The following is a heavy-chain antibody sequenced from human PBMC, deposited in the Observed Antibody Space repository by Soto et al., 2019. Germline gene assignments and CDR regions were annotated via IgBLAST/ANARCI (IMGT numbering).Heavy chain of an antibody. CDR2: INHSGST. V-gene: IGHV4-34*01. Sequence: SETLSLTCAVYGGSFSGYYWSWIRQPPGKGLESIGEINHSGSTNYNPPLKSRVTISVDTSKHQFSLKLSSVTAADTAVYYCARGSGQKPYYYYGMDIWGQGTTVTVSS. CDR3: ARGSGQKPYYYYGMDI. CDR1: GGSFSGYY. J-gene: IGHJ6*02.